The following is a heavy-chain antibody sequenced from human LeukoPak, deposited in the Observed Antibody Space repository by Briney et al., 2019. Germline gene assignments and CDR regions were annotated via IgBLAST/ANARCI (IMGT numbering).Heavy chain of an antibody. D-gene: IGHD2-15*01. J-gene: IGHJ5*02. CDR3: AKGGYGAPNWFDP. Sequence: GGSLRLPCAASGFTFSSYSMNWVRQAPGKGLEWVSAISGSGGSTYYADSVKGRFTISRDNSKNTLYLQINSLRAEDTAVYYCAKGGYGAPNWFDPWGQGTLVTVSS. CDR2: ISGSGGST. CDR1: GFTFSSYS. V-gene: IGHV3-23*01.